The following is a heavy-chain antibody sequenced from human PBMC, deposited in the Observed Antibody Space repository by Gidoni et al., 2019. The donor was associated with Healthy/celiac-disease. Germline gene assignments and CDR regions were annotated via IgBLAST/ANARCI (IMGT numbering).Heavy chain of an antibody. Sequence: QVQLQQWGAGLLKPSETLSLTCAVYGGSFSGYYWSWIRQPPGKGLEWIGEINHSGSTNYNPSLKSRVTISVDTSKNQFSLKLSSVTAADTAVYYCARLRFLEWLLYRWFDPWGQGTLVTVSS. D-gene: IGHD3-3*01. V-gene: IGHV4-34*01. CDR3: ARLRFLEWLLYRWFDP. J-gene: IGHJ5*02. CDR1: GGSFSGYY. CDR2: INHSGST.